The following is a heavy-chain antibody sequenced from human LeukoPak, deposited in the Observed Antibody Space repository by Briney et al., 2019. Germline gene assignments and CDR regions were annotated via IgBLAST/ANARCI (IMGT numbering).Heavy chain of an antibody. D-gene: IGHD3-22*01. V-gene: IGHV3-15*01. Sequence: PGGSLRLSCAVSGFTFSNARMSWVRQAPGKGLEWVGRIKSKTDGGTTDYAAPVKGRFTISRDDSKNTLYLQMNSLKTEDTAVYYCTTGGPMSSNTHFDYWGQGTLVTVSS. CDR3: TTGGPMSSNTHFDY. J-gene: IGHJ4*02. CDR2: IKSKTDGGTT. CDR1: GFTFSNAR.